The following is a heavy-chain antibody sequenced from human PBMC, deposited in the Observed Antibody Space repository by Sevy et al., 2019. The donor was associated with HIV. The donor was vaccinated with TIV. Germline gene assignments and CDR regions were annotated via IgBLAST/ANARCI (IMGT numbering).Heavy chain of an antibody. CDR1: GYTYAVYY. J-gene: IGHJ4*02. CDR3: AVLATISSFDY. Sequence: ASVKVSCKASGYTYAVYYMHWVRQAPRQGLEWMGRINPNSGVTNYAQKFQGRVTMTRDTSITTAYMELNRLGSDDTAVYYCAVLATISSFDYWGQGSLVTVSS. D-gene: IGHD5-12*01. CDR2: INPNSGVT. V-gene: IGHV1-2*06.